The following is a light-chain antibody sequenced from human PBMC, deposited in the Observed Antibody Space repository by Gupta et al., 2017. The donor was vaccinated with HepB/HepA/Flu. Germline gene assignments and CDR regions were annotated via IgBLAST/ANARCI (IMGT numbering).Light chain of an antibody. CDR3: GKADSSLAIYV. J-gene: IGLJ1*01. Sequence: TGAPSVSAAPVQTVPSSCSGSSSSFRHAFVSWYQQLPGKAPKLLIYENNERPSGIPDRFSCSKSGTSATLAITGLQTGDEADDYCGKADSSLAIYVFGPGTKVTVL. V-gene: IGLV1-51*01. CDR1: SSSFRHAF. CDR2: ENN.